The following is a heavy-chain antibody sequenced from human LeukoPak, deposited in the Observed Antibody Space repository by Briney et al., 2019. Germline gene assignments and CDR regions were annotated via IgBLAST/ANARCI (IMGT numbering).Heavy chain of an antibody. D-gene: IGHD2/OR15-2a*01. CDR1: GFTFTDHY. CDR3: VREGEGPLSKDFDY. CDR2: IGPHSTFT. V-gene: IGHV1-2*02. Sequence: ASVKVSCKSSGFTFTDHYIHWVRQGPGQGLEWMGYIGPHSTFTSSPQEFQGRVTMTRDGSMSTAYMELTRLTSDDTAVYYCVREGEGPLSKDFDYWGQGTLVTVSS. J-gene: IGHJ4*02.